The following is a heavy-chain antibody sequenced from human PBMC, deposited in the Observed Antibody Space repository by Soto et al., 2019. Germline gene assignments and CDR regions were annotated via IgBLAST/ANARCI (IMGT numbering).Heavy chain of an antibody. J-gene: IGHJ3*02. V-gene: IGHV4-39*01. Sequence: SETLSLTCTVSGDSISSSNSHWGWTRQPPGKGLEYIGSVYYGGAIFYSGNIYYNPSLKSRVTISVDTSKNQFSLRLSSVTAADTGVYYCARYDRINMKPYSPEGFHIWGQGTMVTVS. D-gene: IGHD3-3*02. CDR2: VYYGGAIFYSGNI. CDR1: GDSISSSNSH. CDR3: ARYDRINMKPYSPEGFHI.